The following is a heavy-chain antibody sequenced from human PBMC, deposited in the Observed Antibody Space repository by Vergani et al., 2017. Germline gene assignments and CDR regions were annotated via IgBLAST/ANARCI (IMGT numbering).Heavy chain of an antibody. CDR2: IIPIFGTA. Sequence: QVQLVQSGAEVKKPGSSVKVSCKASGGTFSSYAISWVRQAPGQGLEWMGGIIPIFGTANYAQKFQGRVTITADKSTSTAYMELSSLRAEDTAVYYCARDGYYYGSGSTTFDYWGQGTLVTVSS. CDR1: GGTFSSYA. V-gene: IGHV1-69*06. J-gene: IGHJ4*02. CDR3: ARDGYYYGSGSTTFDY. D-gene: IGHD3-10*01.